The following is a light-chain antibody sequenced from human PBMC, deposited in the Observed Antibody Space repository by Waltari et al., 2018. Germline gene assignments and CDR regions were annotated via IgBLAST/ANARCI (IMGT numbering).Light chain of an antibody. CDR1: QSVSIN. J-gene: IGKJ1*01. Sequence: VMTQSPATLSVSPGERATLSCRTSQSVSINLAWYQQKPGQAPRLLIHGASTRATGIPARFSGSRSGTEFTLTISSLQSEDLAVYYCQQYNNWPPAFGQGTKVEIK. CDR2: GAS. CDR3: QQYNNWPPA. V-gene: IGKV3-15*01.